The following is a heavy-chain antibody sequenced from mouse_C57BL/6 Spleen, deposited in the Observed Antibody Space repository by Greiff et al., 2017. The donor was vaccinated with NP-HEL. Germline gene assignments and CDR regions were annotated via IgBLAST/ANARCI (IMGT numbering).Heavy chain of an antibody. CDR1: GYTFTDYN. D-gene: IGHD1-1*01. J-gene: IGHJ4*01. CDR2: INPNNGGT. Sequence: EVQLQQSGPELVKPGASVKIPCKASGYTFTDYNMDWVKQSHGKSLEWIGDINPNNGGTIYNQKFKGKATLTVDKSSSTAYMELRSLTSEDTAVYYCAREGETTVVAPGDAMDYWGQGTSVTVSS. CDR3: AREGETTVVAPGDAMDY. V-gene: IGHV1-18*01.